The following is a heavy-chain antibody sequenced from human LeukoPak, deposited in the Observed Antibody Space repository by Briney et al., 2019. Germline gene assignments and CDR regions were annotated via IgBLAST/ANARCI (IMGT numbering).Heavy chain of an antibody. CDR2: IYYSGST. V-gene: IGHV4-59*01. Sequence: SETLYLTCTVSGGSISSFYWSWIRQPPGKRLEWIGYIYYSGSTNYNPSLKSRVTISIDTSKNQFSLKLSSVTAADTAVYYCARVVDYNYGQYFFDYWGQGTLVTVSS. D-gene: IGHD5-18*01. CDR3: ARVVDYNYGQYFFDY. CDR1: GGSISSFY. J-gene: IGHJ4*02.